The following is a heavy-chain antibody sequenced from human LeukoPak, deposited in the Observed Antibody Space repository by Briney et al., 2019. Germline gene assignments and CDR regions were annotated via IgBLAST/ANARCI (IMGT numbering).Heavy chain of an antibody. V-gene: IGHV3-49*04. Sequence: PGGSLRLSCASSGFTFGDYAMSWVRQAPGKGLEWIGFIRNKLHGGTAEYATSVKGRFTISRDDSKGIAYLQMNSLKNEDTAVYFCGRVISWGALDHCGLGALVTVSS. CDR3: GRVISWGALDH. J-gene: IGHJ4*02. D-gene: IGHD2-15*01. CDR2: IRNKLHGGTA. CDR1: GFTFGDYA.